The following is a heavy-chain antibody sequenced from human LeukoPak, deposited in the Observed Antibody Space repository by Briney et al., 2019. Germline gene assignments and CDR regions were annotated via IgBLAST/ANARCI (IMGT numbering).Heavy chain of an antibody. Sequence: ASVKVSCKASGYTFTSYAMHWVRQAPGQRLEWMGWINAGNGNTKYSQKFQGRVTITRDTSASTAYMELSSLRSEDTAVYYCARDSLASSNWNYVLDTYNWFDPWGQGTLVTVSS. J-gene: IGHJ5*02. V-gene: IGHV1-3*01. CDR2: INAGNGNT. D-gene: IGHD1-7*01. CDR3: ARDSLASSNWNYVLDTYNWFDP. CDR1: GYTFTSYA.